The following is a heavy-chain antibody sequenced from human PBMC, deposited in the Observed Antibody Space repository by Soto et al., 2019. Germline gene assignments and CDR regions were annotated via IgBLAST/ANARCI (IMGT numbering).Heavy chain of an antibody. CDR3: VRGDGGYFDH. CDR2: ISSHNGHT. D-gene: IGHD3-16*01. Sequence: QVQLVQSGVEVKKPGASVKVSCKAMGYIFTNYGLSWVRQAPGEGPEWLGWISSHNGHTKYAPNVQDRVTLTTDTSATTASLELRSLRSDDAAVYYSVRGDGGYFDHWGQGTLVLVSS. V-gene: IGHV1-18*01. CDR1: GYIFTNYG. J-gene: IGHJ4*02.